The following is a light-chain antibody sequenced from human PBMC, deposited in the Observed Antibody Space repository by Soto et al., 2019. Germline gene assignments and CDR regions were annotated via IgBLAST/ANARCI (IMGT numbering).Light chain of an antibody. CDR1: QSVSSSY. V-gene: IGKV3-20*01. CDR2: GAS. CDR3: QEYGSSPPIT. Sequence: EMVLTQSPGTLSLSPGERATLSCRASQSVSSSYLAWYQQKPGQATRLLIYGASSRATGIPDRFSGSGSGTDFTLTISRLEPEAFAVYYCQEYGSSPPITFGQGTRLEIK. J-gene: IGKJ5*01.